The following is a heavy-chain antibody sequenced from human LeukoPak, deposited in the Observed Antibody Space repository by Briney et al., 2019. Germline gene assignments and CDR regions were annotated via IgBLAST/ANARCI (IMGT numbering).Heavy chain of an antibody. CDR2: ISSNSTYI. V-gene: IGHV3-21*01. J-gene: IGHJ4*02. CDR1: GFTFSTYS. D-gene: IGHD6-19*01. CDR3: ARELGYSSGWYD. Sequence: GRSLTLSCAASGFTFSTYSMSCARHAPRKWLEWVTSISSNSTYIYYADSVKCRFTISRHNAKNSLYLQMNSRRAEDTAVYDCARELGYSSGWYDWGQGTLVTVSS.